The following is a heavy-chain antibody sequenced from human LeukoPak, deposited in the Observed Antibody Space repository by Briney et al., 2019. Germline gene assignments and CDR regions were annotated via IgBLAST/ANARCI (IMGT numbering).Heavy chain of an antibody. CDR3: SRGKGRGSHIDY. Sequence: SETLSLTCTVSGYSISSDYYWGWIRQPPGEGLGWIGSNYHSRSTYYNSSLKSRITISVDTSKNQLSLRLSSVTAADTAVYYCSRGKGRGSHIDYWGQGTLVTVSS. CDR1: GYSISSDYY. CDR2: NYHSRST. D-gene: IGHD1-26*01. V-gene: IGHV4-38-2*02. J-gene: IGHJ4*02.